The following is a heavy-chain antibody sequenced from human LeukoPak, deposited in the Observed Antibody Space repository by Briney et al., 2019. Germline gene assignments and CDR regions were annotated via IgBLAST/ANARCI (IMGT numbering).Heavy chain of an antibody. V-gene: IGHV4-59*01. Sequence: SETLSLTCTVSGASISTYYWSWIRQPPGKGLEWIGDIAYSGSTKSIPSLKSRVSMSIDTSKNQFSLILSSVTAADTAVYYCAKSNGSGSYFESWGQGSLVTVSS. CDR3: AKSNGSGSYFES. CDR1: GASISTYY. CDR2: IAYSGST. J-gene: IGHJ4*02. D-gene: IGHD3-10*01.